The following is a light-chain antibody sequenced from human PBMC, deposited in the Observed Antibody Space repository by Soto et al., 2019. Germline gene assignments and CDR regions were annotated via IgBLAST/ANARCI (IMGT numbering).Light chain of an antibody. J-gene: IGKJ3*01. Sequence: DIQMTQSPSSLSASVGDRVTITCRASQSVSTYLNWYQEKPGKAPKFLIYDASNLQSGVPSRFSVSGSGTDFTLTISSLQPEDFATYYCQQSYTTPRTFGPGTKVDIK. V-gene: IGKV1-39*01. CDR2: DAS. CDR3: QQSYTTPRT. CDR1: QSVSTY.